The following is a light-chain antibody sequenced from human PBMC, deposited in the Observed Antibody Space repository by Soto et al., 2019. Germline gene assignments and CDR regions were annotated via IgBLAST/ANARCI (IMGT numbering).Light chain of an antibody. Sequence: EIVLTQSPGTLSLSPGERATLSCRASQSVSSSYLAWYQQKPGQAPRLLIYGASSRATGIPDRFSGSGSGTDFTLTISRLDPEDFAVYYCQQYGSSPQFGQGTKVEIK. CDR3: QQYGSSPQ. CDR1: QSVSSSY. J-gene: IGKJ1*01. V-gene: IGKV3-20*01. CDR2: GAS.